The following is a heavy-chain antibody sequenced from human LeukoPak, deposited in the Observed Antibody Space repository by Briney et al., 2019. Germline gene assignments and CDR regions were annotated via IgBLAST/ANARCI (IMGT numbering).Heavy chain of an antibody. CDR1: GDTFIAYY. CDR3: ARAGFGGYDLDYFDY. V-gene: IGHV1-2*02. D-gene: IGHD5-12*01. Sequence: ASVTVSCKASGDTFIAYYMHWVRQAPGQGLEWMGWINPKSGGTKDAQKFQGRVTMTRDTSINTVYMELSRLRYDDTAVYYCARAGFGGYDLDYFDYWGQGALVTVSS. CDR2: INPKSGGT. J-gene: IGHJ4*02.